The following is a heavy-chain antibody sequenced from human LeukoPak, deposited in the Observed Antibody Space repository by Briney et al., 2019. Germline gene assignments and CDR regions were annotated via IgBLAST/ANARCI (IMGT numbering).Heavy chain of an antibody. J-gene: IGHJ4*02. D-gene: IGHD5-18*01. CDR3: TIPAGGYSYGVLDS. Sequence: PGGSLRLSCAASAFTFSNVWMSWVRQAPGKGLEWVGRIRSKTDGGKTDYAAPVKGRFTISRDDSKNTLYLQMDSLKTEDTAVYYCTIPAGGYSYGVLDSWGQGALVTVSS. CDR1: AFTFSNVW. CDR2: IRSKTDGGKT. V-gene: IGHV3-15*01.